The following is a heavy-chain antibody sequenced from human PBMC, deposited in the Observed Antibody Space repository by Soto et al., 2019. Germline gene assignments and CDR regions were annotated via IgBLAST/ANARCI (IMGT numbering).Heavy chain of an antibody. CDR1: GGSISSYY. D-gene: IGHD1-26*01. CDR2: IYYSGST. V-gene: IGHV4-59*01. J-gene: IGHJ4*02. CDR3: ASNSGSYRIFDY. Sequence: QVQLQESGPGLVKPSETLSLTCTVSGGSISSYYWSWIRQPPGKGLEWIGYIYYSGSTNYNPSLKSRVTISVDTSKNQFSLKLSSVTAADTAVYYCASNSGSYRIFDYWGQGTLVTVSS.